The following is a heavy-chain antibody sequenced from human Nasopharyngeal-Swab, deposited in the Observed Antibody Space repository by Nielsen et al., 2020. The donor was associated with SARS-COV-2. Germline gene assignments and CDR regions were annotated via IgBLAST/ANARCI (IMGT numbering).Heavy chain of an antibody. CDR2: IIPIFGTA. D-gene: IGHD2-15*01. J-gene: IGHJ3*02. CDR1: GGTFSSYA. CDR3: ARESVVVAAYNAFDI. Sequence: SVKVSCKASGGTFSSYAISWVRQAPGQGLEWMGGIIPIFGTANYAQKFQGRVMITADESTSTAYMELSSLRSEDTAVYYCARESVVVAAYNAFDIWGQGTMVTVSS. V-gene: IGHV1-69*13.